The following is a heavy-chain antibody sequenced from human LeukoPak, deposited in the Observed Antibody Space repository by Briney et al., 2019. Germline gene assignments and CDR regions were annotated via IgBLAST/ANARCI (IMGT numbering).Heavy chain of an antibody. V-gene: IGHV4-59*01. CDR2: IYYSGST. CDR3: ARSAPAMVNEIPFDY. Sequence: SGTLSLTCTVSGGSISSYYWSWIRQPPGKGLEWIGYIYYSGSTNYNPSLKSRVTISVDTSKNQFSLKLSSVTAADTAVYYCARSAPAMVNEIPFDYWGQGTLVTVSS. D-gene: IGHD5-18*01. CDR1: GGSISSYY. J-gene: IGHJ4*02.